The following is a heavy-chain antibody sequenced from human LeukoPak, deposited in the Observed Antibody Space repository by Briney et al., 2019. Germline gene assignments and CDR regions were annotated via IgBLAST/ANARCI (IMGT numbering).Heavy chain of an antibody. Sequence: PGGSLRLSCAASGFTFSSYRMNWVRQAPGKGLEWVSSVSSSSASIYFADSVKGRFTISRDNAKNSLYLQMNGLRDEDTAVYYCARVGSASSYYFDSGGQGTLVTVSA. J-gene: IGHJ4*02. V-gene: IGHV3-48*02. CDR2: VSSSSASI. CDR3: ARVGSASSYYFDS. CDR1: GFTFSSYR. D-gene: IGHD1-26*01.